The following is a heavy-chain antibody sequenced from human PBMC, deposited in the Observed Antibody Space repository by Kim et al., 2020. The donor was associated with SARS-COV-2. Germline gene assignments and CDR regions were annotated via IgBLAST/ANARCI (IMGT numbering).Heavy chain of an antibody. J-gene: IGHJ4*02. V-gene: IGHV3-33*01. CDR1: GFTFSSYG. CDR2: IWYDGSNK. D-gene: IGHD3-10*01. Sequence: GGSLRLSCAASGFTFSSYGMHWVRQAPGKGLEWVAVIWYDGSNKYYADSVKGRFTISRDNSKNTLYLQMNSLRAEDTAVYYCAAGGSGKADFDYWGQGTLVTVSS. CDR3: AAGGSGKADFDY.